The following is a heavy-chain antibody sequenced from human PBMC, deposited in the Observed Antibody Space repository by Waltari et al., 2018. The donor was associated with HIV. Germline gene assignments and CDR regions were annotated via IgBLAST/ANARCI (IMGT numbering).Heavy chain of an antibody. J-gene: IGHJ5*02. CDR3: ARDTPDAYYYDTSGYWS. CDR2: INPNSGGT. CDR1: GYTFTGYY. V-gene: IGHV1-2*02. D-gene: IGHD3-22*01. Sequence: QAQLVQSGAEVKKPGASVKVSCQSYGYTFTGYYLPWVRQAPGQGLEWMGWINPNSGGTNYTQKFQGRVTMTRDTSISTAYMELSRLRSDDTAVYYCARDTPDAYYYDTSGYWSWGQGTLVTVSS.